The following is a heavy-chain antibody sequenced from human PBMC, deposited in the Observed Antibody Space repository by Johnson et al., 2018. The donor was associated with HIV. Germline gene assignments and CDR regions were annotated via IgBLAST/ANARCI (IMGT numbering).Heavy chain of an antibody. Sequence: QVQLVESGGGVVQPGTSLRLSCEASGFTFSSYGMHWVRQAPGKGLEWAAVIWIDGSNKYYADSVKGRFTISRDNSENTLYLQMDSLRAEDTAMYYCAIIPAGNSFAVWGQGTMVTVSS. CDR3: AIIPAGNSFAV. V-gene: IGHV3-33*01. J-gene: IGHJ3*01. CDR2: IWIDGSNK. CDR1: GFTFSSYG. D-gene: IGHD2-21*01.